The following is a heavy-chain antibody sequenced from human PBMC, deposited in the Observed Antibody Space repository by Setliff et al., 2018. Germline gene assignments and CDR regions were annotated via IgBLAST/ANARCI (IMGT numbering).Heavy chain of an antibody. CDR3: ARTGTYRYFDY. CDR1: GASLSSGTYY. D-gene: IGHD1-1*01. Sequence: SETLSLTCTVSGASLSSGTYYWGWIRQPPGKGLGWIGRIYYRGDTYYNPSLKGRLTISVDTAQNQFSLRLTSVTAADTAVYYCARTGTYRYFDYWGQGALVTVSS. J-gene: IGHJ4*02. CDR2: IYYRGDT. V-gene: IGHV4-39*01.